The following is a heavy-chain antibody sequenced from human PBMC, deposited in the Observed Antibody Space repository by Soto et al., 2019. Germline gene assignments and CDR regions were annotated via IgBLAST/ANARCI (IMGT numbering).Heavy chain of an antibody. J-gene: IGHJ6*02. Sequence: QVQLHESGPGLVKPSQTLSLTCTVSGGSISDDDYYWNWIRQSPGKGLEWIGHIYYNGNTYYNPSLKIRLTMSLDTSQNQFSLHPTSVIAADSALYFCARATTVTSSFFFYGLDVWGPGTTVTVSS. CDR3: ARATTVTSSFFFYGLDV. CDR1: GGSISDDDYY. D-gene: IGHD4-17*01. V-gene: IGHV4-30-4*01. CDR2: IYYNGNT.